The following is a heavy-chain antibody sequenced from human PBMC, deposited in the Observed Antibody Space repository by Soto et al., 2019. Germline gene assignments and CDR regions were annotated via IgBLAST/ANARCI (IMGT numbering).Heavy chain of an antibody. Sequence: PSETLSLTCTVSGGSVGSGAYYWSWIRHPPGNALEWIGYIQYSGGTNYNSSLKSRVTISVDRSRNQFSLKLTSVTAADTAFYYCARHDYSDRTFDIWGQGTMVTVSS. CDR1: GGSVGSGAYY. V-gene: IGHV4-61*08. CDR2: IQYSGGT. CDR3: ARHDYSDRTFDI. J-gene: IGHJ3*02. D-gene: IGHD3-10*02.